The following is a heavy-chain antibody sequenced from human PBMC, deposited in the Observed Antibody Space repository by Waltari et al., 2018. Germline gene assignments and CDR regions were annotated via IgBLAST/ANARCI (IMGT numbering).Heavy chain of an antibody. D-gene: IGHD4-17*01. CDR1: GFTFSSYA. V-gene: IGHV3-23*01. J-gene: IGHJ6*02. Sequence: EVQLLESGGGLVQPGGSLRLYWAASGFTFSSYAMSWVRQAPGKGLEWVSAISGSGGSTYYADSVKGRFTISRDNSKNTLYLQMNSLRAEDTAVYYCAKVPTVTTNYYGMDVWGQGTTVTVSS. CDR2: ISGSGGST. CDR3: AKVPTVTTNYYGMDV.